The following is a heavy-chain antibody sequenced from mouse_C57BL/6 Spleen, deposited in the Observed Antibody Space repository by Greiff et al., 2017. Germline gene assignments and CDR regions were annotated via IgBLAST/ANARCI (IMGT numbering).Heavy chain of an antibody. CDR1: GFTFSSYA. CDR3: TRIYYYGSSYFDC. CDR2: ISSGGDYI. J-gene: IGHJ2*01. D-gene: IGHD1-1*01. V-gene: IGHV5-9-1*02. Sequence: EVKLMESGEGLVKPGGSLKLSCAASGFTFSSYAMSWVRQTPEKRLEWVAYISSGGDYIYYADTVKGRFTISRDNARNTLYLQMSSLKSEDTSVYYCTRIYYYGSSYFDCWGQGTTLTVSS.